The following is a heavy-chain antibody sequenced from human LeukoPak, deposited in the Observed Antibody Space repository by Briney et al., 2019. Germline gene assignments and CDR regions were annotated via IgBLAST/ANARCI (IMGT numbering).Heavy chain of an antibody. J-gene: IGHJ4*02. V-gene: IGHV3-7*01. CDR3: ARSSSGWYSPLYG. CDR2: IKQDGSEK. CDR1: GFTFSSYW. Sequence: QSGGSLRLSCAASGFTFSSYWMSWVRQAPGKGLEWVANIKQDGSEKYYVDSVKGRFTISRDNAKDSLYLQMNSLRAEDTAVYYCARSSSGWYSPLYGWGQGTLVIVSS. D-gene: IGHD6-19*01.